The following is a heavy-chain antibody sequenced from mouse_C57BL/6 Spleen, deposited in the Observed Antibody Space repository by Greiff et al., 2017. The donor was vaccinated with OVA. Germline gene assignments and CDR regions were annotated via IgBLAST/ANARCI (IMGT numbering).Heavy chain of an antibody. CDR1: GYAFSSSW. V-gene: IGHV1-82*01. J-gene: IGHJ2*01. Sequence: VKLQQSGPELVKPGASVKISCKASGYAFSSSWMNWVKQRPGKGLEWIGRIYPGDGDTNYNGKFKGKATLTADKSSSTAYMQLSSLTSEDSAVYFCARCDYDDYWGQGTTLTVSS. CDR2: IYPGDGDT. CDR3: ARCDYDDY. D-gene: IGHD2-4*01.